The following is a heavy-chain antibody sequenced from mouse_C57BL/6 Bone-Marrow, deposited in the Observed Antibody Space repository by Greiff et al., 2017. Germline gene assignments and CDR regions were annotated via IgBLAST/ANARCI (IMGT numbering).Heavy chain of an antibody. J-gene: IGHJ4*01. CDR1: GFTFSDYG. Sequence: EVQLVESGGGLVQPGGSLKLSCAASGFTFSDYGMAWVRQAPRKGLEWVAFISTLAYSIYYADTVTGRFTISRENAKNTLYMEMSSLRSKDTAMYYCARHGYYYAMDYWGQGTSVTVSS. D-gene: IGHD2-2*01. V-gene: IGHV5-15*04. CDR3: ARHGYYYAMDY. CDR2: ISTLAYSI.